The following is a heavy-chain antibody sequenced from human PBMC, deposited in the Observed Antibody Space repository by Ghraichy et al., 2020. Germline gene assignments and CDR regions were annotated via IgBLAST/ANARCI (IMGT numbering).Heavy chain of an antibody. CDR1: GFTFTNYW. J-gene: IGHJ4*02. CDR3: VTDLLGGTNY. D-gene: IGHD1-26*01. CDR2: IDRNGRSI. V-gene: IGHV3-74*01. Sequence: GGSLRLSCAASGFTFTNYWMHWVRQAPGKGLVWVSCIDRNGRSINYADSVRDRFNISRDNAENTLYLQMNSLRAEDTAVYYCVTDLLGGTNYWGQGTLVTVSS.